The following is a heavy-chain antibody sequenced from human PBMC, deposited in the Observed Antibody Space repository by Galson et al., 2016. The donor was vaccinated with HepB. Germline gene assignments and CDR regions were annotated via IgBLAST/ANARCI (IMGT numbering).Heavy chain of an antibody. CDR2: MKQDGSEK. CDR1: GFTFSSYW. J-gene: IGHJ4*02. CDR3: ARGWDRYSGFDC. Sequence: SLRLSCAASGFTFSSYWMSWVRQAPGKGLEWVANMKQDGSEKYYADSVRGRFNISRDNSKNTLDLQMNSLRAEDTAVYYCARGWDRYSGFDCWGQGTLVTVSS. D-gene: IGHD3-10*01. V-gene: IGHV3-7*03.